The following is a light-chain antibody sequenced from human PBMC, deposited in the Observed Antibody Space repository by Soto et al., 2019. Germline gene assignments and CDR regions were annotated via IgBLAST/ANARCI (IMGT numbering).Light chain of an antibody. Sequence: EIVLTQSPGTLSLSPGERATLSCRASQSVSSSYLAWYQQKPGQAPRLLIYGASSRATGIPDRFSGSASGTDFTLTISRLEPEDFAVYSCQQYGSSAWTFGQGTKVEIK. CDR2: GAS. CDR3: QQYGSSAWT. J-gene: IGKJ1*01. V-gene: IGKV3-20*01. CDR1: QSVSSSY.